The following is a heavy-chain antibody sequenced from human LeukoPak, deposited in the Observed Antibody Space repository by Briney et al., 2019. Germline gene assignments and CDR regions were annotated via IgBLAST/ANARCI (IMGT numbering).Heavy chain of an antibody. CDR2: IYPGDSDT. CDR1: GYSFTSYW. V-gene: IGHV5-51*01. J-gene: IGHJ6*02. D-gene: IGHD6-19*01. Sequence: GESLKITCKGSGYSFTSYWIVWVRQMPGKGLEWMGIIYPGDSDTRYSPSFQGQVTISADKSISTAYLQWSSLKASDTAMYYCARLAGPYYYYYGMDVWGQGTTVTVSS. CDR3: ARLAGPYYYYYGMDV.